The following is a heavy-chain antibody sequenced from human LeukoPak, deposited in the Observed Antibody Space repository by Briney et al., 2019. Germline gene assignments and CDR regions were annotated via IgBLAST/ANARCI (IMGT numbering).Heavy chain of an antibody. J-gene: IGHJ4*02. Sequence: QTGGSLRLSCAASGFTFSSDAMHSVRLAPGKGMEYVSAIRRRGCSACNANAVKGRFTITRNNSKYTIYIQMGSLRPEDLAVYYCARDHSDFWSGYCDVCLDYWGQGPLVTVSS. V-gene: IGHV3-64*01. CDR1: GFTFSSDA. CDR2: IRRRGCSA. CDR3: ARDHSDFWSGYCDVCLDY. D-gene: IGHD3-3*01.